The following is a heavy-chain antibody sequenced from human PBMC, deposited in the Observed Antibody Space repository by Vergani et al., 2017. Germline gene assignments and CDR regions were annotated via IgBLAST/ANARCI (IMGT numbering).Heavy chain of an antibody. Sequence: QVKLQESGPGLVKPSETLSLTCTVSGASVNSYYWSWIRQPPGKGLEWMGYVSFRGDTLYDPSVKGRMSISLNTSSNQFSLYLTSEAAADTAVYYCARSRICCGAGSPGYWGQGTLVTVSS. J-gene: IGHJ4*02. D-gene: IGHD2-21*01. CDR2: VSFRGDT. V-gene: IGHV4-59*02. CDR3: ARSRICCGAGSPGY. CDR1: GASVNSYY.